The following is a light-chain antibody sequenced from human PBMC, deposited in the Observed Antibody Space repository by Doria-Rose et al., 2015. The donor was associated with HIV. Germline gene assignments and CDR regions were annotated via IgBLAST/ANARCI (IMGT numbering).Light chain of an antibody. CDR2: WAS. J-gene: IGKJ4*01. CDR1: QSVLYSSNNKNY. Sequence: RATINCKSSQSVLYSSNNKNYLAWYQQKPGQPPKLLIYWASTRESGVPDRFSGSGSATDFTLTISSLQAEDVAIYFCQQYYSSPLTFG. V-gene: IGKV4-1*01. CDR3: QQYYSSPLT.